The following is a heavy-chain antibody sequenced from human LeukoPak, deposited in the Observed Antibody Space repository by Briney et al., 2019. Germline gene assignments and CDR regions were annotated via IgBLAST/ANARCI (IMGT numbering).Heavy chain of an antibody. Sequence: PGGSLRLSCAASGFSFDDYAMHWVRHAPGKGLEWVSGISWNSGSIGYADSVKGRFTISRDNAKNSVYLQMNSLRAEDTALYYCAKDQDYGDYIDYWGQGTLVTVSS. J-gene: IGHJ4*02. CDR3: AKDQDYGDYIDY. D-gene: IGHD4-17*01. CDR2: ISWNSGSI. V-gene: IGHV3-9*01. CDR1: GFSFDDYA.